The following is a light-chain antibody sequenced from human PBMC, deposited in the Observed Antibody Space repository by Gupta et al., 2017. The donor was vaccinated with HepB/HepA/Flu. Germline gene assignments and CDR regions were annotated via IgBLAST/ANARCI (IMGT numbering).Light chain of an antibody. CDR1: SSDVGGYNY. CDR2: DVS. Sequence: QSALTPPASVSGSPGQSITISCTGTSSDVGGYNYVSWYQQHPGKAPKLMIYDVSNRPAGVSYRFSGSKSGNTASLTISGLQAEDEADYYCSSYTSSSTVVFGGGTKLTVV. V-gene: IGLV2-14*01. CDR3: SSYTSSSTVV. J-gene: IGLJ2*01.